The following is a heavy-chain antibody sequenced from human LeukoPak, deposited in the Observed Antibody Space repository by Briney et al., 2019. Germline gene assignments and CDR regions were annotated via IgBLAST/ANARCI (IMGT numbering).Heavy chain of an antibody. CDR3: GVVPTFNDAFDI. Sequence: GASVKVSCKASGYTFTSYYMHWVRQAPGQGLEWMGIINPSGGSTSYAQKFQGRVTMTRDTSTSTVYMELSSLRSEDTAVYYCGVVPTFNDAFDIWGQGTMVTVSS. D-gene: IGHD2-2*01. J-gene: IGHJ3*02. CDR1: GYTFTSYY. V-gene: IGHV1-46*01. CDR2: INPSGGST.